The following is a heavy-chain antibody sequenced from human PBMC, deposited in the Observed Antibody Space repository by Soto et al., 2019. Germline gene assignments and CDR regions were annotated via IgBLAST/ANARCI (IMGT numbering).Heavy chain of an antibody. Sequence: SETLSLTCTVSGGSISSYYWSWIRQPPGKGLEWIGYIYYSGSTNYNPSLKSRVTISVDTSKNQFSLKLSSVTAADTAVYYCARGDFWERFDYWGQGTLVTVSS. CDR3: ARGDFWERFDY. D-gene: IGHD3-3*01. J-gene: IGHJ4*02. V-gene: IGHV4-59*01. CDR2: IYYSGST. CDR1: GGSISSYY.